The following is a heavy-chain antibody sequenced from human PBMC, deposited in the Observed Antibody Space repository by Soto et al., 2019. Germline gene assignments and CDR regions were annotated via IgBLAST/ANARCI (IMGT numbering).Heavy chain of an antibody. J-gene: IGHJ4*02. CDR3: ARDQPGYSYGYGLGY. D-gene: IGHD5-18*01. V-gene: IGHV3-23*01. CDR1: GFTFSSYA. CDR2: ISGSGGST. Sequence: GGSLRLSCAASGFTFSSYAISWVRQAPGKGLEWVSAISGSGGSTHYADSVKGRFTISRDNAKNSLYLQMNSLRAEDTAVYYCARDQPGYSYGYGLGYWGQGTLVTVSS.